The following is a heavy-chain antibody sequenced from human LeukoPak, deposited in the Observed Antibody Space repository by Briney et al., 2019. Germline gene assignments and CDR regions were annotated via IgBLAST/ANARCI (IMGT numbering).Heavy chain of an antibody. J-gene: IGHJ4*02. Sequence: SETLSLTCTDSGGSISSYYWSWIRQPPGKGLEWIGYIYYSGSTNYNPSLKSRVTLSVDTSKNQFSLKLSSVTAADTAVYYCARGWSPYTVTTVEPLVYYFDYWGQGTLVTVSS. CDR2: IYYSGST. V-gene: IGHV4-59*12. CDR1: GGSISSYY. D-gene: IGHD4-11*01. CDR3: ARGWSPYTVTTVEPLVYYFDY.